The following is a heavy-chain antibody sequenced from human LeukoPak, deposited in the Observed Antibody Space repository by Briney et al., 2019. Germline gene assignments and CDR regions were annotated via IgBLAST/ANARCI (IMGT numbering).Heavy chain of an antibody. D-gene: IGHD3-10*01. CDR3: ASVLDTMVRGVIWA. Sequence: PSETLSLTCTVSGYSISSGYYWGWIRQPPGKGLEWIGSIYHSGSTYYNPSLKGRVTISVDTSKNQFSLKLSSVTAADTAVYYCASVLDTMVRGVIWAWGQGTLVTVPS. CDR1: GYSISSGYY. CDR2: IYHSGST. V-gene: IGHV4-38-2*02. J-gene: IGHJ5*02.